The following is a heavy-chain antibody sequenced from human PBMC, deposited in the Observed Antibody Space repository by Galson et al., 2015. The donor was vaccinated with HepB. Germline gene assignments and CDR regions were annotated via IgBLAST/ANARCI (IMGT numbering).Heavy chain of an antibody. CDR2: ISGSGSST. V-gene: IGHV3-23*01. D-gene: IGHD3-10*01. J-gene: IGHJ5*02. Sequence: SLRLSCAASGFTFSSYAMSWVRQAPGKGLEWVSSISGSGSSTYYADSVKGRFTISRDNSKNTLYLQMNSLRAEDTAVYYCAKAPDYYGSGDYNWFDPWGQGTLVTVSS. CDR1: GFTFSSYA. CDR3: AKAPDYYGSGDYNWFDP.